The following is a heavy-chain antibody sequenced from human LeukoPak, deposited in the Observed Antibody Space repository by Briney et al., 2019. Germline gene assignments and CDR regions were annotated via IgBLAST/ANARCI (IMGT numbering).Heavy chain of an antibody. CDR2: IYHSGST. J-gene: IGHJ3*02. Sequence: PSETLSLTCTVSGYSISSGYYWGWIRQPPGKGLEWIGSIYHSGSTYYNPSLKSRVTISVDTSKNQFSLKLSSVTAADTAVYYCARDLYVLGGYNRFVAFDIWGQGTMVTVSS. V-gene: IGHV4-38-2*02. D-gene: IGHD5-24*01. CDR1: GYSISSGYY. CDR3: ARDLYVLGGYNRFVAFDI.